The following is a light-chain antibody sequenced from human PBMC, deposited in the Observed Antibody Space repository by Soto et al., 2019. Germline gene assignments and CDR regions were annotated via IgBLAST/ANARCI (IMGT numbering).Light chain of an antibody. V-gene: IGLV2-14*01. CDR3: SSYTSSSTLVYV. CDR2: EVS. J-gene: IGLJ1*01. CDR1: SSDVGGYNY. Sequence: QSALTQPASVSGSPGQSITISCTGTSSDVGGYNYVSWYQQHPGKAPKLMIYEVSNRPSGVSNRFSGSKSGNTASLTISGLQAGDEADYYCSSYTSSSTLVYVFGTGTKVTVL.